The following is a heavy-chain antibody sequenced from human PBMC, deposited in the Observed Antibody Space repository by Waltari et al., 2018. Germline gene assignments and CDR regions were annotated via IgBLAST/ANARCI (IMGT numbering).Heavy chain of an antibody. CDR2: IYHSGST. CDR3: ARQERFYDFWSGYYAFDI. CDR1: GYSISSGYY. D-gene: IGHD3-3*01. Sequence: QVQLQESGPGLVKPSETLSLTCAVSGYSISSGYYWGWIRQPPGKGLEWIGSIYHSGSTYYNPSLKSRVTISVDTSKNQFSLKLSSVTAADTAVYYCARQERFYDFWSGYYAFDIWGQGTMVTVSS. V-gene: IGHV4-38-2*01. J-gene: IGHJ3*02.